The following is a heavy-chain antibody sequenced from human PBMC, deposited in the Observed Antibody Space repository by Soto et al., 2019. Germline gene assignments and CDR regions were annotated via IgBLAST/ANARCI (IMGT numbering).Heavy chain of an antibody. CDR1: GGSISTYS. D-gene: IGHD5-12*01. J-gene: IGHJ4*02. Sequence: PSETLSLTCTVSGGSISTYSWSWIRQPPGKGLEWIGYVYYSGSTNYNPSLKSRVTISVVTSKNQFSLKLTSVTAADTVVYYCAREQGDGYNYGVDYWGQGTLVTVSS. CDR3: AREQGDGYNYGVDY. V-gene: IGHV4-59*01. CDR2: VYYSGST.